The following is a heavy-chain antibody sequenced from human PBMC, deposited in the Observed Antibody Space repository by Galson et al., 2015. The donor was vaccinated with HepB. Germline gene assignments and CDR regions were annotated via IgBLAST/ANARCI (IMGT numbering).Heavy chain of an antibody. V-gene: IGHV1-69*13. CDR2: IIPIFGAA. J-gene: IGHJ5*02. D-gene: IGHD3-22*01. CDR3: ARGALRYYYDSSGYTWFDP. Sequence: SVKVSCKASGGTFSSYAISWVRQAPGQGLEWMGGIIPIFGAANYAQKFQGRVTITADESTSTAYMELSSLRSEDTAVYYCARGALRYYYDSSGYTWFDPWGQGTLVTVSS. CDR1: GGTFSSYA.